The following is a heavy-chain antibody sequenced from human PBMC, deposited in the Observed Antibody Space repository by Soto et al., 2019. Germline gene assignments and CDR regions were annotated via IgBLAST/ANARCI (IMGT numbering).Heavy chain of an antibody. CDR1: GFTFSSYW. CDR3: ARDSNWSYGS. CDR2: IKPDGSRT. J-gene: IGHJ5*02. D-gene: IGHD6-13*01. V-gene: IGHV3-74*03. Sequence: GGSLRLSCAASGFTFSSYWMHWVRQAPGEGLVWVSYIKPDGSRTKDADSVKGRFTISRDNARNTLYLRMNSLRAEDTAVYYCARDSNWSYGSWGRGTLVTVSS.